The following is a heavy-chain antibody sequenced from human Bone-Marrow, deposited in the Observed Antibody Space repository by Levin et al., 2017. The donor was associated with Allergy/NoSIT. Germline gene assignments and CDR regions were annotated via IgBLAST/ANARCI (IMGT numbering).Heavy chain of an antibody. CDR1: VFSFSTSN. V-gene: IGHV3-21*06. CDR3: ARGDYGDLTWDAFDI. Sequence: GESLKISCSSSVFSFSTSNINFVRQAPGMGLEWVSSISSSSRYIFYVDSVKGRFTISRDNAKNSLFLQMHSLRTEDTAVYYCARGDYGDLTWDAFDIWGQGTMVTVSS. CDR2: ISSSSRYI. D-gene: IGHD4-17*01. J-gene: IGHJ3*02.